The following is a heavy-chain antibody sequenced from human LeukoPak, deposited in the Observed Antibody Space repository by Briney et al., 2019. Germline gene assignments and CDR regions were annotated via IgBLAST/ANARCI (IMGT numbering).Heavy chain of an antibody. CDR1: GGSFSGYY. J-gene: IGHJ5*02. D-gene: IGHD6-13*01. V-gene: IGHV4-34*01. Sequence: PSETLSLTCAVYGGSFSGYYWSWIRQPPGKGLEWIGEINHSGSTNYNPSLKSRVTISVDTSKSQFSLTLRSVTAADTAIYYCVRELSSPNWFDTWGQGTRVSVSS. CDR3: VRELSSPNWFDT. CDR2: INHSGST.